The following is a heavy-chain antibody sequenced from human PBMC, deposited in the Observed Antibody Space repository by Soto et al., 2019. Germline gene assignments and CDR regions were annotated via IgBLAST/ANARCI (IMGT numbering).Heavy chain of an antibody. J-gene: IGHJ4*02. Sequence: GGSLRLSCAPSGFTFSDYYMHWVRQAPGKGLEWVSAISAGGGSTYYADSVKGRFTISRDNSKNTLYLQMNSLRAEDTAVYYCAKTRYSSSWFEFDYWGQGTLVTVSS. CDR2: ISAGGGST. CDR1: GFTFSDYY. D-gene: IGHD6-13*01. CDR3: AKTRYSSSWFEFDY. V-gene: IGHV3-23*01.